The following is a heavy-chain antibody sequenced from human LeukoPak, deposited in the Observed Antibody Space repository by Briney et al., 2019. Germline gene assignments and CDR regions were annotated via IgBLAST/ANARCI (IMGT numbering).Heavy chain of an antibody. D-gene: IGHD6-19*01. J-gene: IGHJ4*02. CDR1: GDSISNYY. CDR3: ARAEKAVTGTLDS. V-gene: IGHV4-59*07. CDR2: MYNRGST. Sequence: SDTLSLTCTVSGDSISNYYWSWIRQSPRKELEWIGYMYNRGSTIYNPSLKRRVTISTDTSKNQFSLRLTSVTAADTAVYYCARAEKAVTGTLDSWGQGTLITVSS.